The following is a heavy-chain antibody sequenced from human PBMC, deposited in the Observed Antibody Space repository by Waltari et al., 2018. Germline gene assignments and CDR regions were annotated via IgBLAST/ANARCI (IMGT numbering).Heavy chain of an antibody. CDR2: IYHSGST. CDR3: ARLYDFSYYMDV. V-gene: IGHV4-38-2*01. CDR1: GYSISSGYY. Sequence: QVQLQESGPGLVKPSETLSLTCAVSGYSISSGYYWGWIRQPPGKGLEWIGSIYHSGSTYYNPSLKSRVTISVDTSKNQFSLKLSSVTAADTAVYYCARLYDFSYYMDVWGKGTTVTVSS. J-gene: IGHJ6*03. D-gene: IGHD3-3*01.